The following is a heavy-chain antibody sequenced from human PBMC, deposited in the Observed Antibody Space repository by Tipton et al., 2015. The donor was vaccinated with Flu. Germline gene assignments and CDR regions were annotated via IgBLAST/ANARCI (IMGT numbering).Heavy chain of an antibody. CDR2: IYYSGST. CDR3: ARGRLPDPLFDY. CDR1: GDSINNGGYY. V-gene: IGHV4-31*03. Sequence: TLSLTCTVSGDSINNGGYYWSWIRQHPGKGLDCIGYIYYSGSTYYTPSLKSRLTISVDTSKNQFSLRLTSVTAADTAIYYCARGRLPDPLFDYWGQGALVTVSS. D-gene: IGHD3-16*01. J-gene: IGHJ4*02.